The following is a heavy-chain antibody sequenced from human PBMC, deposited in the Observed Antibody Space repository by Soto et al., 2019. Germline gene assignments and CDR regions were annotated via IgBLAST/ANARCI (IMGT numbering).Heavy chain of an antibody. CDR1: GYTFTSYG. J-gene: IGHJ4*01. Sequence: QVQLVQSGAEVKKPGASVKVSCKASGYTFTSYGISWVRQAPGQGLEWMGWISAYNGNTNYAQKLQGSVTLTTDTSTSTAYMELRCLRSDDTAVYYCARDSSPHCSGGSCYLPRDWGHGTLVTVSS. CDR2: ISAYNGNT. V-gene: IGHV1-18*01. D-gene: IGHD2-15*01. CDR3: ARDSSPHCSGGSCYLPRD.